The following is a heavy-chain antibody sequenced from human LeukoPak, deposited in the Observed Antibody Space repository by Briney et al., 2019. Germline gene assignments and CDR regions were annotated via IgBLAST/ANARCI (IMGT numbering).Heavy chain of an antibody. V-gene: IGHV4-59*01. Sequence: SETLSLTCSVSGGSISSYYWSWIRQPPGKGLERIGYIYYSGRTSYNPSLKSRVTISVDTSKNQFSLKLSSVTAADTAVYYCAAFRYCSGGSCYDYWGQGTLVTVSS. CDR2: IYYSGRT. D-gene: IGHD2-15*01. J-gene: IGHJ4*02. CDR3: AAFRYCSGGSCYDY. CDR1: GGSISSYY.